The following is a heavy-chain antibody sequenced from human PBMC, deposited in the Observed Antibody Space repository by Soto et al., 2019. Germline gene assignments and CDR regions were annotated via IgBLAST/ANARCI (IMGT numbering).Heavy chain of an antibody. CDR1: DDSGSTNSSA. Sequence: SQTLSLTCVISDDSGSTNSSAWNWIRQSPSRGLEWLGRTYYRSKWYNDYAVSVKSRIIINADTSRNQFSLQLKSVTPEDTALYYCARDESASGWYFDYWGQGTLVTVSS. J-gene: IGHJ4*02. V-gene: IGHV6-1*01. D-gene: IGHD6-19*01. CDR3: ARDESASGWYFDY. CDR2: TYYRSKWYN.